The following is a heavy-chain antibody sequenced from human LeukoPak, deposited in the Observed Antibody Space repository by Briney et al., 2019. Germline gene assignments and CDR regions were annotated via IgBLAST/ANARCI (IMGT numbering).Heavy chain of an antibody. Sequence: GSLRLSCAASGFTFDDYGMSWVRQAPGKGLEWVSGINWNGGSTGYADSVKGRFTISRDNAKNSLYLQMNSLRAEDTALYYCARVHDYGDYVSYYYMDVRGKGTTVTVSS. CDR1: GFTFDDYG. V-gene: IGHV3-20*04. CDR2: INWNGGST. CDR3: ARVHDYGDYVSYYYMDV. D-gene: IGHD4-17*01. J-gene: IGHJ6*03.